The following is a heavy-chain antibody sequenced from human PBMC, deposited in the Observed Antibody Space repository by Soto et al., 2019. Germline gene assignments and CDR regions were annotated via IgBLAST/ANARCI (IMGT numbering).Heavy chain of an antibody. D-gene: IGHD2-21*01. CDR1: GASITGSFF. CDR2: FSLSGTT. CDR3: ARVMTPPRAPAWYYSDS. V-gene: IGHV4-4*07. Sequence: SETLSLTCTVSGASITGSFFWSGIRQPAGKGLEWIGRFSLSGTTNYNPSLRSRVTMSADVSKNQFSLRLTSVTAADTALYYCARVMTPPRAPAWYYSDSWGQGTLVTVSS. J-gene: IGHJ4*02.